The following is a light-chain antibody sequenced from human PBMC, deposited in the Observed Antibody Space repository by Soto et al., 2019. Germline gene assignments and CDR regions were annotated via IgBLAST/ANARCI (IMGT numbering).Light chain of an antibody. Sequence: EIVLTQSPGTLSLSPGERATLSCRASQSVSSNYLTWFQQKPGQAPRLLIYGASNRATDFPDRFSGSGSGTDFTLTISRLEPEDSEVYYCQQYGSLPVTFGQGTKGDIK. CDR2: GAS. CDR3: QQYGSLPVT. J-gene: IGKJ1*01. V-gene: IGKV3-20*01. CDR1: QSVSSNY.